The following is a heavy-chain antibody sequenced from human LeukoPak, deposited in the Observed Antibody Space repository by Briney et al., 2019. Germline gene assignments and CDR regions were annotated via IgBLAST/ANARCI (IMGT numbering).Heavy chain of an antibody. V-gene: IGHV1-18*01. CDR3: ARREGRSASPLFFDS. CDR2: ISCYNGHT. J-gene: IGHJ4*02. D-gene: IGHD6-6*01. CDR1: GYTFTKYG. Sequence: RRASVKVSCKASGYTFTKYGLNWVRQAPGQGLQWMGWISCYNGHTHYAQNFQGRVTMTTDTSTNTAYMELRSLRSDDTAVYYCARREGRSASPLFFDSWGQGTLVTVSS.